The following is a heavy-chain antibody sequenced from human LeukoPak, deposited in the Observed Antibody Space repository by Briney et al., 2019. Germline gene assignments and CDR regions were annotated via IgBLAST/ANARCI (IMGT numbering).Heavy chain of an antibody. J-gene: IGHJ3*02. Sequence: GGSLRLSCAASGFTFSSYGMHWVRQAPGKGLEWVAFIRYDGSNKYYADSVKGRFTISRDNSKNTLYLQMNSLRAEDTAVYYCAKDMGYGYLSPLAFDIWGQGTMVTVSS. D-gene: IGHD5-18*01. CDR1: GFTFSSYG. CDR2: IRYDGSNK. V-gene: IGHV3-30*02. CDR3: AKDMGYGYLSPLAFDI.